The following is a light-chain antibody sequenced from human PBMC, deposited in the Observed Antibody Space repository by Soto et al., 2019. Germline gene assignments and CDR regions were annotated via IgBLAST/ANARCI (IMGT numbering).Light chain of an antibody. CDR3: QQRGNWPAT. Sequence: VLTHSSGTLSLSPGERATLPCRASQTVRNNYLAWYQQKPGQAPRLLIYGASTRATDVPDRFSGSGSGADFTLTISSLEPEDFAIYYCQQRGNWPATFGPGTKADI. CDR2: GAS. CDR1: QTVRNNY. V-gene: IGKV3D-20*02. J-gene: IGKJ3*01.